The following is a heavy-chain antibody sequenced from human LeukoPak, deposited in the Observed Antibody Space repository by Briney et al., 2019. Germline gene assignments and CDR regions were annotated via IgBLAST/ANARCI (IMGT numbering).Heavy chain of an antibody. Sequence: PGGSLRLSCAASGFTFSSYSMNWVRQAPGKGLEWVSYISSSSSTIYYADSVKGRFTISRDNSKNTLYLQMNSLRAEDTAVYYCAKEGRPGGSYYFGVGYYYYGMDVWGQGTTVTVSS. CDR3: AKEGRPGGSYYFGVGYYYYGMDV. J-gene: IGHJ6*02. D-gene: IGHD1-26*01. CDR1: GFTFSSYS. CDR2: ISSSSSTI. V-gene: IGHV3-48*01.